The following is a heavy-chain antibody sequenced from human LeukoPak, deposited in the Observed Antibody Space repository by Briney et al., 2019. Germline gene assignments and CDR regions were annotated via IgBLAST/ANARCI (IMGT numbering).Heavy chain of an antibody. V-gene: IGHV3-23*01. CDR3: AKGSSTSYYEALDY. J-gene: IGHJ4*02. D-gene: IGHD2-2*01. CDR1: GFTFSNYA. CDR2: ISGSGGST. Sequence: GGSLRLSCAASGFTFSNYAMSWVRQAPGKGLEWVSVISGSGGSTYYADSVKGRLTISRDNSKNTLYVQMNSLRAEDTAVYHCAKGSSTSYYEALDYWGQGTLVTVSS.